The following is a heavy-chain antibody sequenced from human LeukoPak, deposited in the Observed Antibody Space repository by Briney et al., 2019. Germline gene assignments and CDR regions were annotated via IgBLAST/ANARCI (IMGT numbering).Heavy chain of an antibody. D-gene: IGHD1-26*01. J-gene: IGHJ4*02. CDR3: AREVDSGYFDY. CDR1: GFTFSSYW. V-gene: IGHV3-7*01. CDR2: IKQDGSVK. Sequence: GGSLRLSCAASGFTFSSYWMSWVRQAPGKGLEWVANIKQDGSVKYYVDSVKGRFTISRDNAKNSLYLQMNSLRAEDTAVYYCAREVDSGYFDYWGQGTLVTVSS.